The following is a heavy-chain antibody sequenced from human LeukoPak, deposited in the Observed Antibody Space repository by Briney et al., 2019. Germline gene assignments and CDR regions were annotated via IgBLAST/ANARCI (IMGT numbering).Heavy chain of an antibody. CDR1: GGSISSYY. D-gene: IGHD1-7*01. CDR3: ARHSNWNYDY. CDR2: IYYSGST. Sequence: PSETLSLTCTVSGGSISSYYWSWVRQPPGKGLGWIGYIYYSGSTNYNPSLKSRVTISLDTSKNQFSLKLSSMTAADTAVYYCARHSNWNYDYWGQGTLVTVSS. J-gene: IGHJ4*02. V-gene: IGHV4-59*08.